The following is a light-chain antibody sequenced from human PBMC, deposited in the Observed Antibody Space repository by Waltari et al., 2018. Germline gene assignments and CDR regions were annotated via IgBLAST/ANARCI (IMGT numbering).Light chain of an antibody. J-gene: IGKJ4*01. CDR3: QQYYSTPLT. Sequence: DIVMTQFPDSLTVYLGERATINGKSSQSVLDSTNNKKYLSWYQQKPGQPPKLLIYRASTRESGVPDRFSGSGSGTDFTLTISSLQAEDVAVYYCQQYYSTPLTFGGGTKVEIK. CDR2: RAS. V-gene: IGKV4-1*01. CDR1: QSVLDSTNNKKY.